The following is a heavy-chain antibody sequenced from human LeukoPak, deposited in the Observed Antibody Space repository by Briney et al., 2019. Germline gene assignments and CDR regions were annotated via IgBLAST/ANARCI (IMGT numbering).Heavy chain of an antibody. Sequence: GGSLRLSCAASGFIFSTYGMHWVRQAPGKGLEWVAVIWYDGSDIYYADSMKGRFTISRDNSKNTLYLQVNSLRAEDAAVYYCARDLSMVRGPLDYWGQGTLVTVSS. CDR3: ARDLSMVRGPLDY. V-gene: IGHV3-33*01. CDR2: IWYDGSDI. J-gene: IGHJ4*02. D-gene: IGHD3-10*01. CDR1: GFIFSTYG.